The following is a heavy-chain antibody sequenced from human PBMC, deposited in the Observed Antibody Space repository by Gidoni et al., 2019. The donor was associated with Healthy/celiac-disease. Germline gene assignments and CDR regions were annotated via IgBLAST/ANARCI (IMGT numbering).Heavy chain of an antibody. CDR2: IKQDGSEK. V-gene: IGHV3-7*01. J-gene: IGHJ6*03. CDR3: ARDIVVVPAAHLYYYMDV. Sequence: EVQLVESGGGLVQPGGSLILSCAASGFTFSSYWMSWVRQAPGKGLEWVANIKQDGSEKYYVDSVKGRFTISRDNAKNSLYLQMNSLRAEDTAVYYCARDIVVVPAAHLYYYMDVWGKGTTVTVSS. D-gene: IGHD2-2*01. CDR1: GFTFSSYW.